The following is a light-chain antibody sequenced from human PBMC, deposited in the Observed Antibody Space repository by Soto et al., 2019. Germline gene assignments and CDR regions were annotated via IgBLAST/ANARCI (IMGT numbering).Light chain of an antibody. CDR3: QQSSSPPWT. V-gene: IGKV1-39*01. CDR2: AAS. CDR1: QSISSY. Sequence: DIQRAQSRETLYASVGDGVTITCQASQSISSYLNWYQQKPGKAPKLLIYAASSLQSGVPSRFSGSGSGTDFTLTISSLQPEDFATYYCQQSSSPPWTFAQGTKVDIK. J-gene: IGKJ1*01.